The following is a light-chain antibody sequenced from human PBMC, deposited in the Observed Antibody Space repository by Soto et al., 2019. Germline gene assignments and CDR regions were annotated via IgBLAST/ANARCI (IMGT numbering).Light chain of an antibody. V-gene: IGKV1-39*01. J-gene: IGKJ2*01. Sequence: DIQLTKYPSSLSASVGDRITISCRASQSISRNLNWYQQMPGKAPNLLIYAARDLQSGVPGRFRGSGSRTELNLTISSQQPEDLAPDYCQKSQNNQNTFEQRNKMEI. CDR3: QKSQNNQNT. CDR2: AAR. CDR1: QSISRN.